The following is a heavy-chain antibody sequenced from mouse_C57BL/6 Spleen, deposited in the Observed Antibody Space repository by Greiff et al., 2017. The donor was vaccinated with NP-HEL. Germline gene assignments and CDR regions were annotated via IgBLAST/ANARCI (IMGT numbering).Heavy chain of an antibody. CDR2: ISNLAYSI. CDR1: GFTFSDYG. Sequence: EVKLVESGGGLVQPGGSLKLSCAASGFTFSDYGMAWVRQAPRKGPEWVAFISNLAYSIYYADTVTGRFTISRETAKNTLYLEMSSLRSEDTAMYYCARMRITSGNYFDYWGQGTTLTVSS. J-gene: IGHJ2*01. V-gene: IGHV5-15*01. D-gene: IGHD2-4*01. CDR3: ARMRITSGNYFDY.